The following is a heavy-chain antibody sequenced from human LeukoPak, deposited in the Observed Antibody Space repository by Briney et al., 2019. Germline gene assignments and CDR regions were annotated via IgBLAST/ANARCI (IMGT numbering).Heavy chain of an antibody. J-gene: IGHJ4*02. V-gene: IGHV3-23*01. D-gene: IGHD3-10*01. CDR3: AFRGLRGY. CDR2: VSAGADTI. Sequence: GGSLRLSCAASGFTFRNYDMTWVRQAPAKGLEWVSGVSAGADTIDYADSVKGRFTISRDNSKNTLYLQMNSLRADDTAVYYCAFRGLRGYWGQGTLVTVSS. CDR1: GFTFRNYD.